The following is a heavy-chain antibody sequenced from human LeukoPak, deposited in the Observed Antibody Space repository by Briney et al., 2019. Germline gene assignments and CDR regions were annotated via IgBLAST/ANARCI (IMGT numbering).Heavy chain of an antibody. CDR1: GFTFSTYG. D-gene: IGHD2-21*02. CDR2: ISYDGSNK. Sequence: GGSLRLSCAASGFTFSTYGMHWVRQAPGKGLEWVAVISYDGSNKYYADSVKGRFTISRDNSKNMLYLQMNSLRAEDTAIYYCAKDMALVVVTDNGVDVWGQGTTVTVSS. V-gene: IGHV3-30*18. J-gene: IGHJ6*02. CDR3: AKDMALVVVTDNGVDV.